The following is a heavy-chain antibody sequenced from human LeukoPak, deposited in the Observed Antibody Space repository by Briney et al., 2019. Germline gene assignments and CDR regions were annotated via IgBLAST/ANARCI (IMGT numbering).Heavy chain of an antibody. D-gene: IGHD3-22*01. CDR1: GYTFTSYY. CDR3: ARARMIVKGFDP. V-gene: IGHV1-46*01. CDR2: INPSGGST. J-gene: IGHJ5*02. Sequence: ASVKVSCKASGYTFTSYYMHWVRQAPGQGLEWMGIINPSGGSTSYAQKFQGRVTMTRDTSTSIVYMELSSLRSEDTAVYYCARARMIVKGFDPWGQGTLVTVSS.